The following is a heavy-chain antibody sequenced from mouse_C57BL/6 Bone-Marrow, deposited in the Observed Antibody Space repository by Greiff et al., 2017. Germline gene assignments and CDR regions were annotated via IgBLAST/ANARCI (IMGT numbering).Heavy chain of an antibody. Sequence: VQLQQPGAELVKPGASVKVSCKASGYTFTSYWMHWVKQRPGQGLEWIGRIHPADSDTNYNQKFKGQATLTADKSSSTAYMQLSSLTSEDSAVDFCFMGIATVVAPFAYWGQGTLVTVSA. CDR2: IHPADSDT. J-gene: IGHJ3*01. D-gene: IGHD1-1*01. CDR3: FMGIATVVAPFAY. CDR1: GYTFTSYW. V-gene: IGHV1-74*01.